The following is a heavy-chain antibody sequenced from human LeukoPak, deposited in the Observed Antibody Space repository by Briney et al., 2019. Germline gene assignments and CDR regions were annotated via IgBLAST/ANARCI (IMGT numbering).Heavy chain of an antibody. CDR3: AIDPSDSSGYFSY. Sequence: WASVKVSCKASGYTFSSCAINWVRQAPGQGLEYMGWIDTKTGNPTYAQGFTGRFVFSLDTSVSTAYLQISSLKAEDTAVYYCAIDPSDSSGYFSYWGQGALVTVSS. V-gene: IGHV7-4-1*02. CDR2: IDTKTGNP. J-gene: IGHJ4*02. D-gene: IGHD3-22*01. CDR1: GYTFSSCA.